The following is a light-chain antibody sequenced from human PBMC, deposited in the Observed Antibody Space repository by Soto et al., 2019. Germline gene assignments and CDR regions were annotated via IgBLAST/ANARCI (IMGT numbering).Light chain of an antibody. Sequence: DTVMTQSPATLSVSPGERATLSCRASQSVSGNLAWYQQKPGQAPRLLIYGASTRATGIPARFSSSGSGTEFPLITSSLQYEDDAGYYCLQYNNKPPSSFGQGTKLEIK. V-gene: IGKV3-15*01. CDR3: LQYNNKPPSS. J-gene: IGKJ2*01. CDR1: QSVSGN. CDR2: GAS.